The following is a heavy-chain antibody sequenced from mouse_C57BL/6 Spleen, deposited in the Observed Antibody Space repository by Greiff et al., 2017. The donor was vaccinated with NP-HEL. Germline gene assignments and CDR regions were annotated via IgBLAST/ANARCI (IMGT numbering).Heavy chain of an antibody. Sequence: EVQLQQSGPELVKPGASVKMSCKASGYTFTDYNMHWVKQSHGKSLEWIGYINPNNGGTSYNQTFKDKATLTGNKSSSTADMELRSLTSEDAAVYYCARSASTTLVPYYFDYWGQGTTLTVSS. J-gene: IGHJ2*01. D-gene: IGHD1-1*01. CDR2: INPNNGGT. CDR1: GYTFTDYN. V-gene: IGHV1-22*01. CDR3: ARSASTTLVPYYFDY.